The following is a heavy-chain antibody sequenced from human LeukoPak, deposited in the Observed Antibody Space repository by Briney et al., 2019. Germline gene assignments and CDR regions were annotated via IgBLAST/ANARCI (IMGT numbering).Heavy chain of an antibody. J-gene: IGHJ4*02. CDR1: GGSISSYY. CDR2: IYTSGST. D-gene: IGHD6-13*01. Sequence: SETLSLTCTVSGGSISSYYWSWIRQPAGKGLEWIGRIYTSGSTNYNPSLKSRVTMSVDTSKSQFSLKLSSVTAADTAVYYCARDPARESSSWYYFDYWGQGTLVTVSS. V-gene: IGHV4-4*07. CDR3: ARDPARESSSWYYFDY.